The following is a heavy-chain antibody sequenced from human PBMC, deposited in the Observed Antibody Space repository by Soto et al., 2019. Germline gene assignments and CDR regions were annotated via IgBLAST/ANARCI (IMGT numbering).Heavy chain of an antibody. D-gene: IGHD3-3*01. CDR3: ATRRITIFGVVLQLGWFDP. CDR2: IIPIFGTA. CDR1: GGTFSSYA. Sequence: SVKVSCKASGGTFSSYAISWVRQAPGQGLEWMGGIIPIFGTANYAQKFQGRVTITADESTSTAYMELSSLRSEDTAVYYCATRRITIFGVVLQLGWFDPWGQGTLVTVSS. V-gene: IGHV1-69*13. J-gene: IGHJ5*02.